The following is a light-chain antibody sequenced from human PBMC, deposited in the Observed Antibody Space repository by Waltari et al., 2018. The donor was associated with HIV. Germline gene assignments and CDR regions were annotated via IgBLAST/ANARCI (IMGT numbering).Light chain of an antibody. CDR1: QSISSY. V-gene: IGKV1-39*01. CDR3: QQTYTTPRT. J-gene: IGKJ1*01. CDR2: AAS. Sequence: DIQMTQSPSSLSASVGDRVTITCRASQSISSYVNWYQQKPGKAPQLLIYAASSLQSGVPSRISGRGSGTDFILTISSLQPEDVATYYCQQTYTTPRTFGQGTKVEIK.